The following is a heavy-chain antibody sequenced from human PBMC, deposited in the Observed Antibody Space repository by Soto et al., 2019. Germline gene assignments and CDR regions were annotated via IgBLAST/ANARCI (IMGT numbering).Heavy chain of an antibody. CDR3: ARGGKFHSEDLWEASYSHGLDV. Sequence: QVQLVQSGPEVKKPGSSVTVSCEASGGTFKKFAISWVRQAPGQGLEWMGGTLPFLGSSKYPQKFQGRVTIAADESATTTYMELTGLTSEDTAVYYCARGGKFHSEDLWEASYSHGLDVWGQGTTVTVSS. D-gene: IGHD1-26*01. CDR1: GGTFKKFA. J-gene: IGHJ6*02. V-gene: IGHV1-69*01. CDR2: TLPFLGSS.